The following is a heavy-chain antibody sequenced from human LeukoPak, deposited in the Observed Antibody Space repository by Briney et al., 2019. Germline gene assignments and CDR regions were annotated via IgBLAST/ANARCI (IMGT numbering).Heavy chain of an antibody. V-gene: IGHV4-34*01. CDR3: ARGRGVTMVRGVIDY. CDR2: INHSGST. J-gene: IGHJ4*02. CDR1: GGSFSGYY. D-gene: IGHD3-10*01. Sequence: SETLSLTCAVYGGSFSGYYWSWIRQPPGKGLEWIGEINHSGSTNYNPSLKGRVTISVDTSKNQFSLKLSSVTAADTAVYYCARGRGVTMVRGVIDYWGQGTLVTVSS.